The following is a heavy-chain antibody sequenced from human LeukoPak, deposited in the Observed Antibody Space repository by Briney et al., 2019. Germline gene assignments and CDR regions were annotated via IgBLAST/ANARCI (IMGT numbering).Heavy chain of an antibody. CDR1: GYSLTEMS. V-gene: IGHV1-24*01. CDR3: ATDRIVEVNFEAFNF. Sequence: GASVKVSCKVSGYSLTEMSMHWVRQAPGKGLEWMGGFDPEVDETTYAQKFQGRFTMTEDTSTDTAYMELRSLTSDDTAVYYCATDRIVEVNFEAFNFWGQGTMVSVSS. J-gene: IGHJ3*01. D-gene: IGHD1-26*01. CDR2: FDPEVDET.